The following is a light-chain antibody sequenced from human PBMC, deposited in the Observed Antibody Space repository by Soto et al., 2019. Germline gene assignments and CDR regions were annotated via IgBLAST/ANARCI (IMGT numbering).Light chain of an antibody. Sequence: QSALTQPPSVSGSPGQSVTISCTGTSSDVGSYDHVSWCQQHPGTVPKPMIYTVYTQPSGVPDRFSGSKSGNPASMTISGLQAEDEADSWCCSFTGSATSYVFGTGTKVPVL. CDR2: TVY. V-gene: IGLV2-11*01. J-gene: IGLJ1*01. CDR3: CSFTGSATSYV. CDR1: SSDVGSYDH.